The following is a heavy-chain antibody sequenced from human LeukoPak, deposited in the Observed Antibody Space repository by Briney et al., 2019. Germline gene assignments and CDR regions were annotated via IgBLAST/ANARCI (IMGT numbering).Heavy chain of an antibody. CDR3: ATTGDAIFGVVINGFDP. V-gene: IGHV1-69*01. CDR1: GGTFSSYA. D-gene: IGHD3-3*01. J-gene: IGHJ5*02. CDR2: IIPIFGTA. Sequence: GASVKVSCKASGGTFSSYAISWVRQAPGQGLEWMGGIIPIFGTANYAQKFQGRVTITADESTSTAYMELSSLRSEDTAVYYCATTGDAIFGVVINGFDPWGQGTLVTVSS.